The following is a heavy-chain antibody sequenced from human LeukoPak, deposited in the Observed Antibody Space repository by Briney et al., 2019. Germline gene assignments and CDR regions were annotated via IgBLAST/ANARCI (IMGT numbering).Heavy chain of an antibody. V-gene: IGHV1-8*03. J-gene: IGHJ3*02. CDR1: GYTFTSYD. D-gene: IGHD4-17*01. CDR2: MNPNSGNT. CDR3: ARDKQDYGVYGDAFDI. Sequence: ASVKVSCKASGYTFTSYDISWVRQATGQGLEWMGWMNPNSGNTAYAQKFQGRVTITRNTSISTAYMELSRLRSDDTAVYYCARDKQDYGVYGDAFDIWGQGTMVTVSS.